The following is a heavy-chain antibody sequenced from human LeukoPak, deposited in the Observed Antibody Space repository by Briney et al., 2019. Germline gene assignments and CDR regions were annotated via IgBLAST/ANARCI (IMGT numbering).Heavy chain of an antibody. V-gene: IGHV1-18*01. Sequence: ASVKVSCKASGYTFTSYGISWVRQAPGQGLEWMGWISAYNGNTNYAQKLQGRVAMTTDTFTSTAYMELRSLRSDDTAVYYCARDRRYFDWLLSGPWFDPWGQGTLVTVSS. D-gene: IGHD3-9*01. CDR3: ARDRRYFDWLLSGPWFDP. J-gene: IGHJ5*02. CDR2: ISAYNGNT. CDR1: GYTFTSYG.